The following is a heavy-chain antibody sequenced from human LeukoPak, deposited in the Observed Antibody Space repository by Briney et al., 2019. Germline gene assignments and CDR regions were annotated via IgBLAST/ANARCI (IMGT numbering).Heavy chain of an antibody. CDR2: INSDGSST. CDR3: AKPMVVDDAFDI. J-gene: IGHJ3*02. Sequence: GGSLRLSCAASGFTFSSYWMHWVRQAPGKGLVWVSRINSDGSSTSYADSVKGRFTISRDNAKNTLYLQMNSLRAEDTAVYYCAKPMVVDDAFDIWGQGTMVTVSS. CDR1: GFTFSSYW. D-gene: IGHD2-15*01. V-gene: IGHV3-74*01.